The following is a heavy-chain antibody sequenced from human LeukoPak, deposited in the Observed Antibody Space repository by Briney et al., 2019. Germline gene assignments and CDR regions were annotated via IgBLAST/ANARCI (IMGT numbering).Heavy chain of an antibody. CDR1: GFTFSTYS. J-gene: IGHJ4*02. Sequence: PGGSLRLSCAASGFTFSTYSMKWVRQAPGKGLEWVSYISDSSAMYYADSVRGGFTISRENDKNSLFLQMNSLRAEDTAVYYCARDGGYSGYDADCWGQGTLVTVSS. CDR2: ISDSSAM. V-gene: IGHV3-48*01. CDR3: ARDGGYSGYDADC. D-gene: IGHD5-12*01.